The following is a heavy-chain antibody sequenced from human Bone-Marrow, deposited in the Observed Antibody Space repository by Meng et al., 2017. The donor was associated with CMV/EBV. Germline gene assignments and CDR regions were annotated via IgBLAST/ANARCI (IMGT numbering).Heavy chain of an antibody. V-gene: IGHV1-69*05. CDR2: IIPIFGTA. CDR1: GGTFSSYA. D-gene: IGHD2-2*01. CDR3: AKDCFSAGIVVVSAAMFPSYFDY. J-gene: IGHJ4*02. Sequence: SVKVSCKASGGTFSSYAISWVRQAPGQGLEWMGGIIPIFGTANYAQKFQGRVTITTDESTSTAYMELSRLRSEDTTVYYCAKDCFSAGIVVVSAAMFPSYFDYWGQGTLVTVSS.